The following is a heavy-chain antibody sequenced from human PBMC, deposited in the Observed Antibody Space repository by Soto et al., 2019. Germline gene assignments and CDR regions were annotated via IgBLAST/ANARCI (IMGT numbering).Heavy chain of an antibody. J-gene: IGHJ1*01. Sequence: EVQLLESGGGLVQPGGSLRLSCAASGFTFSSYAMSWVRQAPGKGLEWVSAISGSGGSTYYADSVKGRFTISRDNSKNTLYLHMNSLRAEDTAVYYCAKDRNSSWYPDYFQHWGQGTLVTVSS. CDR2: ISGSGGST. CDR3: AKDRNSSWYPDYFQH. V-gene: IGHV3-23*01. D-gene: IGHD6-13*01. CDR1: GFTFSSYA.